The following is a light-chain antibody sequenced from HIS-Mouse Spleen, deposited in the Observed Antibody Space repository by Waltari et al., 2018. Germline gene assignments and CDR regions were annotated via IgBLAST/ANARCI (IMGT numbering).Light chain of an antibody. CDR1: KLGDKY. J-gene: IGLJ2*01. Sequence: SYELTQPPSVSVSPGQTASITCSGDKLGDKYACWYQQTPGQSPVLVIYQDSKRPSGIPERFSGSNSGNTDTLTISGTQAMDEADYYCQAWDSSYSVFGGGTKLTVL. CDR3: QAWDSSYSV. CDR2: QDS. V-gene: IGLV3-1*01.